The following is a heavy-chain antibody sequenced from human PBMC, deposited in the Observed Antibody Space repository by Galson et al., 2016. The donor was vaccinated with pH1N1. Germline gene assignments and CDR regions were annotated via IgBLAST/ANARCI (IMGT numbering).Heavy chain of an antibody. CDR3: VRAIGGAASY. Sequence: SLRLSCAASGFSFSDYWISWVRQAPGKGLEWVDNIKQDGSEIYYVDSVKGRCTISRDNAKNSVSLQMNSLRVEDTGVYYCVRAIGGAASYWGQGTLVTVSS. V-gene: IGHV3-7*01. D-gene: IGHD6-13*01. CDR1: GFSFSDYW. CDR2: IKQDGSEI. J-gene: IGHJ4*02.